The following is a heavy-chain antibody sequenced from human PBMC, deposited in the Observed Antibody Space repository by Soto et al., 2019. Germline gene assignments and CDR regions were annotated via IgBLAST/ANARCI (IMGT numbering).Heavy chain of an antibody. CDR2: IIPIFGTA. CDR3: ARDRGAGLLYDY. Sequence: QAPGQGLEWMGGIIPIFGTANYAQKFQGRVTITADESTSTAYMEMSSLRSEDTAVYYCARDRGAGLLYDYWGQVTLVTVSS. J-gene: IGHJ4*02. D-gene: IGHD2-21*02. V-gene: IGHV1-69*01.